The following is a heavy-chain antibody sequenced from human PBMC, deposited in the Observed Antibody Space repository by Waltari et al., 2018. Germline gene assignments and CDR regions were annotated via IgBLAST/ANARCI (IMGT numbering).Heavy chain of an antibody. D-gene: IGHD6-19*01. J-gene: IGHJ5*02. CDR2: IYYSGST. V-gene: IGHV4-59*11. Sequence: QVQLQESGPGLVKPSETLSLTCTVSGGSISSHYWSWIRQPPGKGLEWIGYIYYSGSTTSNPSLKSRGTISVDTSKNQFSLKLSSVTAADTAVYYCARVEVGYSSSFDPWGQGTLVTVSS. CDR3: ARVEVGYSSSFDP. CDR1: GGSISSHY.